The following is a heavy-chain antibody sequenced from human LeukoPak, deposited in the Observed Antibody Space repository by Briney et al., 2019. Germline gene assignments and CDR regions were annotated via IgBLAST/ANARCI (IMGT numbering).Heavy chain of an antibody. D-gene: IGHD1/OR15-1a*01. Sequence: GASLRLSCAASGFTFSSYAMSWVRQAPGKGLEWVSAISGSGGSTYYADSVKGRFTISRDNSKNMIYLQMNSLRGEDSAVYYCAKVNNYDDYWGQGTLVTVSS. J-gene: IGHJ4*02. CDR3: AKVNNYDDY. V-gene: IGHV3-23*01. CDR2: ISGSGGST. CDR1: GFTFSSYA.